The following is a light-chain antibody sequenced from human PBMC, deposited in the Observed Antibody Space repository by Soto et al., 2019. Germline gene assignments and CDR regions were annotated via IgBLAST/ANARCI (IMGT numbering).Light chain of an antibody. V-gene: IGLV1-40*01. CDR3: QSYDSSLSGVV. CDR2: GNS. CDR1: SSNIGAGYD. J-gene: IGLJ2*01. Sequence: QSLLTQPPSVSGAPGQRVTISCTGSSSNIGAGYDVHWYQQLPGTAPKLLIYGNSNRPSGVPDQFSGSKSGTSASQVITGLQAEDEADYYCQSYDSSLSGVVFGGGTKLTVL.